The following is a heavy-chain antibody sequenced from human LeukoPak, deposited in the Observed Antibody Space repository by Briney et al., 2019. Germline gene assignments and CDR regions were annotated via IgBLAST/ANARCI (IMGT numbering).Heavy chain of an antibody. CDR3: GRNDYDWKGPFDY. D-gene: IGHD4-17*01. CDR1: GFTFSSYS. J-gene: IGHJ4*02. Sequence: GGSLRLSCAASGFTFSSYSMNWVRQAPGKGLEWVSYISSSSSTIYYADSVKGRFTISRDNAKNSLYLQMNSLRDEDTAVYYCGRNDYDWKGPFDYWGQGTLVTVSS. CDR2: ISSSSSTI. V-gene: IGHV3-48*02.